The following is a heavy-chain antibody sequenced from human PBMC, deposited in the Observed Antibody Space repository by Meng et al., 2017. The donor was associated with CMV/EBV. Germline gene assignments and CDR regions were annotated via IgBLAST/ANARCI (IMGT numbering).Heavy chain of an antibody. Sequence: GESLKISCAASGFTFSSYAMSWVRQAPGKGLEWVSAISGSGGSTYYADSVKGRFTISRDNSKNTLYLQMNSLRAEDTAVYYCAKILWDSRHIWGQGTMVTVSS. CDR1: GFTFSSYA. CDR2: ISGSGGST. J-gene: IGHJ3*02. CDR3: AKILWDSRHI. V-gene: IGHV3-23*01. D-gene: IGHD1-26*01.